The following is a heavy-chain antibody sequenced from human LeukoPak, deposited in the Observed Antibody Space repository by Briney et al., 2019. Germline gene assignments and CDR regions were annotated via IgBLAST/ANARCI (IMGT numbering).Heavy chain of an antibody. CDR3: ARGEPVLGFDY. V-gene: IGHV3-53*01. Sequence: QAGGPLSLSVAPSGFTVSSNYMSGARQAPGRGLEWVSVIYSGGSTYYADSVKGRFTISRDNSKNTLYLQMNSLRAEDTAVYYCARGEPVLGFDYWGQGTLVTVSS. CDR1: GFTVSSNY. CDR2: IYSGGST. J-gene: IGHJ4*02. D-gene: IGHD1-26*01.